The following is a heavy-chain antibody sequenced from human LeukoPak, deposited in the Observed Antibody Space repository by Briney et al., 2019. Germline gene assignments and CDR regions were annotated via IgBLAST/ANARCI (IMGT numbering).Heavy chain of an antibody. J-gene: IGHJ4*02. D-gene: IGHD3-22*01. V-gene: IGHV3-9*01. Sequence: PGGSLKLSCAASGFTFSSYAMSWVRQAPGKGLEWVSGISWNSGSIGYADSVKGRFTISRDNAKNSLYLQMNSLRAEDTALYYCAKGRASYYDSGGDYWGQGTLVTVSS. CDR3: AKGRASYYDSGGDY. CDR1: GFTFSSYA. CDR2: ISWNSGSI.